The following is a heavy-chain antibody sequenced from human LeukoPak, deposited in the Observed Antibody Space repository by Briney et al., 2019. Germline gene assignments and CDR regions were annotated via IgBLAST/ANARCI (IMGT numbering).Heavy chain of an antibody. CDR2: MNPNSGNT. CDR3: ARGSLRGYSYGHPRYNWFDP. J-gene: IGHJ5*02. V-gene: IGHV1-8*03. Sequence: ASVKVSCKASGYTFTSYDINWVRQATGQGLEWMGWMNPNSGNTGYAQKFQGRVTITRNTSISTAYMELSSLRSEDTAVYYCARGSLRGYSYGHPRYNWFDPWGQGTLVTVSS. D-gene: IGHD5-18*01. CDR1: GYTFTSYD.